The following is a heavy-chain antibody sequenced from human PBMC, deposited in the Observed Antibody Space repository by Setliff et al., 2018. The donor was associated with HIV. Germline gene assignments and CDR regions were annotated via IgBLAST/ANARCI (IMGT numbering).Heavy chain of an antibody. CDR3: ARDRDSLLIGYTPNNWFDP. J-gene: IGHJ5*02. V-gene: IGHV1-3*01. CDR1: GYTFTRYA. CDR2: INADNGDT. Sequence: RASVKVPCKASGYTFTRYAIHWLRQAPGQSLEWMGWINADNGDTKYSQKFQGRLTITRDTSANTVYMELSSLRSEDTAVFYCARDRDSLLIGYTPNNWFDPWGQGTLVTVSS. D-gene: IGHD6-13*01.